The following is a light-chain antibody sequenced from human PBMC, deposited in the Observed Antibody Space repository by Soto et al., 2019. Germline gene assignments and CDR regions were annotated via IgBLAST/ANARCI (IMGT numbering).Light chain of an antibody. CDR1: QSFSSW. CDR3: QQYNRYPRT. Sequence: DIQMTQSPSTLSASVGDRVTITCRASQSFSSWLAWYQQKPGKAPNLLIYKASSLQSGVPSRFSASGSGTELTRTISSLQHDDFATYYCQQYNRYPRTFGQGTKVEIK. V-gene: IGKV1-5*03. CDR2: KAS. J-gene: IGKJ1*01.